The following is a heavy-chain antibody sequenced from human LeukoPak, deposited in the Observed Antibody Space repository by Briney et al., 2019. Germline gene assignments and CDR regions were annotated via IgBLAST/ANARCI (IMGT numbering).Heavy chain of an antibody. CDR1: GYTFTGYY. V-gene: IGHV1-2*02. D-gene: IGHD4-17*01. J-gene: IGHJ4*02. Sequence: ASVKVSCKASGYTFTGYYMHWVRQAPGQGLEWMGWINPNSGGTNYAQKFQGRVTMTRDTSISTAYMELSRLRSDDTAVYYCARVHGDYVHRPDYWGQGTLVTVSS. CDR2: INPNSGGT. CDR3: ARVHGDYVHRPDY.